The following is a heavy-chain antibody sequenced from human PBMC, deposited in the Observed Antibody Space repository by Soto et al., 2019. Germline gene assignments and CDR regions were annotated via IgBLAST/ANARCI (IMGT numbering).Heavy chain of an antibody. CDR3: VRGDNWNDEASDY. Sequence: VQLVESGGGVVQPGRSLRLSCAASGFMFSNHGMHWVRQAPGKGLEWVAVIWSDGNNRYYADSVKGRFTISRDNSKNTVYRQLNSLRAEDTAVYDCVRGDNWNDEASDYWGQGTLVTVSS. CDR1: GFMFSNHG. J-gene: IGHJ4*02. D-gene: IGHD1-1*01. V-gene: IGHV3-33*01. CDR2: IWSDGNNR.